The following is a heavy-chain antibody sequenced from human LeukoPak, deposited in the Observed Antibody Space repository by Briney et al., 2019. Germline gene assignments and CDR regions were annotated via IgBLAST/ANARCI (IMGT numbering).Heavy chain of an antibody. Sequence: PGGSLRLSCIASGFTFSSYWMSWVRQAPGKGLEWVGNIRPNGCEKFYVDSVKGRFTISRDNAKNSVYLQMNSLRVEETAVYYCARGGSDYWGQGTLVTVSS. CDR3: ARGGSDY. V-gene: IGHV3-7*01. CDR1: GFTFSSYW. J-gene: IGHJ4*02. CDR2: IRPNGCEK. D-gene: IGHD2-15*01.